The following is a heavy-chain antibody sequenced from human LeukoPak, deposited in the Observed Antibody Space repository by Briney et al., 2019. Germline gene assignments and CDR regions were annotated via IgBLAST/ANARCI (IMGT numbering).Heavy chain of an antibody. J-gene: IGHJ4*02. CDR2: IYYSGST. V-gene: IGHV4-30-4*01. CDR3: ARVPVYSGTYFNY. D-gene: IGHD1-26*01. CDR1: GGSISSGDYY. Sequence: SQTLSLTCTVSGGSISSGDYYWSWLRQPPGKGLEWIGYIYYSGSTYFNPSLKSRVTISVETSKNQFSLKLSSVTAADTAVYYCARVPVYSGTYFNYWGQGTLVTVSS.